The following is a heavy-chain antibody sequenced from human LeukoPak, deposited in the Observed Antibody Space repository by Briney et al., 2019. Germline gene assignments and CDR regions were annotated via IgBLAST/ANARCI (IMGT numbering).Heavy chain of an antibody. V-gene: IGHV3-30*04. D-gene: IGHD5-18*01. CDR3: AREVYSYALDALDL. CDR2: ISMDGIQE. J-gene: IGHJ3*01. CDR1: GFRFNNYA. Sequence: GGSLRLSCAASGFRFNNYAMHWVRQPPGTGQEWVAVISMDGIQEYYADSVKGLFSISRDNSKNTLYLQMNSLRSEDTAVYYCAREVYSYALDALDLWGQGTMVTVSS.